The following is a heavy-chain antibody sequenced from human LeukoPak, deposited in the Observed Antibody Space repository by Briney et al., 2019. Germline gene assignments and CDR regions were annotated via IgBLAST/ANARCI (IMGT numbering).Heavy chain of an antibody. V-gene: IGHV4-59*01. CDR3: ARGSPTAQY. CDR1: GGSISGFY. J-gene: IGHJ4*02. Sequence: SETPSLTCTVSGGSISGFYWSWIRQPPGGGLEWIGYIFYSGTTHYNPSLESRVAMSIDTSKNEFSLKLTSVTATDTAVYYCARGSPTAQYWGQGILVTVSS. CDR2: IFYSGTT.